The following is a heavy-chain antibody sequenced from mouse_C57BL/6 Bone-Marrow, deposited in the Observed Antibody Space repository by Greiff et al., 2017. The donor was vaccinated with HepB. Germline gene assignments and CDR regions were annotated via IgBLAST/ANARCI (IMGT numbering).Heavy chain of an antibody. D-gene: IGHD1-1*01. Sequence: QVQLKESGPGLVQPSQSLSITCTVSGFSLTSYGVHWVRQSPGKGLEWLGVIWRGGSTDYNAAFMYRLSITKDNSKSQVFFKMNSLQADDTAIYYCAKSGYYYGSSYGWYFDVWGTGTTVTVSS. CDR3: AKSGYYYGSSYGWYFDV. V-gene: IGHV2-5*01. CDR2: IWRGGST. CDR1: GFSLTSYG. J-gene: IGHJ1*03.